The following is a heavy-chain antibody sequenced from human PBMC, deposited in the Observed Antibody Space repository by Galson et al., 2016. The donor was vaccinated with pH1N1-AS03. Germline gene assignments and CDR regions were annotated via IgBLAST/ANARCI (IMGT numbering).Heavy chain of an antibody. CDR3: ARGVSAGVDF. Sequence: SGYTFTSYDINWVRQATGQGLEWMGWMNPNTGITGYAQKFQGRVTMTRDISISTAYMELSSLRSEDTAAYFCARGVSAGVDFWGQGTLVTVSS. CDR1: GYTFTSYD. V-gene: IGHV1-8*01. CDR2: MNPNTGIT. D-gene: IGHD3-10*01. J-gene: IGHJ4*02.